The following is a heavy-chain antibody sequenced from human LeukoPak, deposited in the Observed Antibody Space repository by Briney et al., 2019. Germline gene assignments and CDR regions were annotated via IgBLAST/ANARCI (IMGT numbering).Heavy chain of an antibody. Sequence: GGSLRLSCAASGFTFSTYGMHWVRQAPGKGLEWVAIISYDGNDKDYADSVRGRFTISRDNSKNTLYLQMNSLRGEDTAVYYCAKSTAPAGYYLDYWGQGILVTVSS. V-gene: IGHV3-30*18. CDR1: GFTFSTYG. CDR2: ISYDGNDK. CDR3: AKSTAPAGYYLDY. D-gene: IGHD2-2*01. J-gene: IGHJ4*02.